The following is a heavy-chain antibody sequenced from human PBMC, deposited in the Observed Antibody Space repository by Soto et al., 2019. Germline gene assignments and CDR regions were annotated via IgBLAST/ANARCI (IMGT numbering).Heavy chain of an antibody. CDR3: AKGSSSVYYYHYRMDV. CDR1: GFNFKAYG. V-gene: IGHV3-30*18. CDR2: MSFDGSHK. J-gene: IGHJ6*02. Sequence: GGSLRLSCAAYGFNFKAYGMHWVRQAPGKGLEWVTVMSFDGSHKYYADSVKGRFTISRDNSENTLYLQMNSLRPEDTAVYYCAKGSSSVYYYHYRMDVRGQGTTVTVSS. D-gene: IGHD6-6*01.